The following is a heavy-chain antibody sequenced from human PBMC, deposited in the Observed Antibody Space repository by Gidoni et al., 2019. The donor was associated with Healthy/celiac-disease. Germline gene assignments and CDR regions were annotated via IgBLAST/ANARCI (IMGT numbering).Heavy chain of an antibody. CDR2: IKHSGST. CDR3: ARAWRIQLSPQNWFDP. V-gene: IGHV4-34*01. CDR1: GGSFSGYY. J-gene: IGHJ5*02. Sequence: QVQLQQWGAGLLKPSEPLSLTCAVYGGSFSGYYWSWLRQPPGKWLEWIGEIKHSGSTNYNPSLKSRVTISVDTSKNQFSLKLSSVTAADTAVYYCARAWRIQLSPQNWFDPWGQGTLVTVSS. D-gene: IGHD5-18*01.